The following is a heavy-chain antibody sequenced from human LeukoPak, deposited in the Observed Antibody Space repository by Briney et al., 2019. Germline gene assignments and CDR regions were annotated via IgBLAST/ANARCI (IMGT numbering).Heavy chain of an antibody. V-gene: IGHV4-38-2*01. CDR2: INHSGTT. J-gene: IGHJ6*03. CDR3: ARVGGIKIFGGASITPNYYMDV. CDR1: GSSISSGYF. D-gene: IGHD3-3*01. Sequence: SGTLSLTCAVSGSSISSGYFWGWIRQPPGKGLEWIGSINHSGTTYYNPSLKSRVTMSVDTSKNQLSLNVTSVTAADTAVYYCARVGGIKIFGGASITPNYYMDVWGKGTTVIVSS.